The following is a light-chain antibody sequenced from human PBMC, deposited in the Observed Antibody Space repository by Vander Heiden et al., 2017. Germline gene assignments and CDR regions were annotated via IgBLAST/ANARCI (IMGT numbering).Light chain of an antibody. CDR2: SHN. CDR1: SSNIGSKA. CDR3: AAWDDSLNGPV. J-gene: IGLJ2*01. V-gene: IGLV1-44*01. Sequence: QSVLTQPPSASGPPGPRVTISCSGSSSNIGSKAVNWYQQLQGTAPKLLIYSHNQRPSGVPDRFSASKSGTSASLAISGLQSEDEADYYCAAWDDSLNGPVFGGGTKLTVL.